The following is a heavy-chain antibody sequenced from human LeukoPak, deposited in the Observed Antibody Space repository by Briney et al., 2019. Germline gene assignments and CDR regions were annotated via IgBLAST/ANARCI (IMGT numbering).Heavy chain of an antibody. CDR2: ISGSGGST. CDR3: AKDSLRYFDWLSEWDY. CDR1: GFTFSSYA. J-gene: IGHJ4*02. Sequence: AGGSLRLSCAASGFTFSSYAMSWVRQAPGKGLEWVSAISGSGGSTYYADSVKGRFTIARDNSKNTLYLQMNSLRAEDTAVYYCAKDSLRYFDWLSEWDYWGQGTLVTVSS. V-gene: IGHV3-23*01. D-gene: IGHD3-9*01.